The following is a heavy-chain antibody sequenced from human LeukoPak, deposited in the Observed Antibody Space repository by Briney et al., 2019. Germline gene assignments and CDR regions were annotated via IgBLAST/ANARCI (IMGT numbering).Heavy chain of an antibody. Sequence: GGSLRLSCAASGFTFSSYAMSWVRQAPGKGLEWVSAISGSGGSTYYADSVKGRFTISRDNSKNTLYLQMNSLRAEDTAVYYCAKEIWPTVTTPGWTYFDYWGQGTLVTVSS. CDR3: AKEIWPTVTTPGWTYFDY. V-gene: IGHV3-23*01. J-gene: IGHJ4*02. CDR2: ISGSGGST. CDR1: GFTFSSYA. D-gene: IGHD4-17*01.